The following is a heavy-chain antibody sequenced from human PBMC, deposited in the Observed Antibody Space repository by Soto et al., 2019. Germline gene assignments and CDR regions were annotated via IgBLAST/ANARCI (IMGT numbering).Heavy chain of an antibody. CDR2: VFYTWFT. Sequence: SETLSRTCAVSGGSISGSYYYWAWLRQSPGKGPEWLGSVFYTWFTSYHPSLESRVSVSVDTSKSQFSLKLSAVTAADTAVYYCATSQKGYNWNYFDHWGQGALVTVSS. D-gene: IGHD1-20*01. J-gene: IGHJ4*02. CDR3: ATSQKGYNWNYFDH. CDR1: GGSISGSYYY. V-gene: IGHV4-39*01.